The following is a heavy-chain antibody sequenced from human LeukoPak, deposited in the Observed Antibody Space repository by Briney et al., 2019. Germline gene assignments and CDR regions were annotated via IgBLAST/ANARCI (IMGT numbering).Heavy chain of an antibody. J-gene: IGHJ3*02. CDR2: IYYSGST. Sequence: SETLSLTCTVSGGSISSSSYYWGWIRQPPGKGLEWIGSIYYSGSTYYNPSLKSRVTISVDTSKNQFSLKLSSVTAADTDVYYCLSCYDSSPVDAFDIWGQGTMVTVSS. CDR1: GGSISSSSYY. D-gene: IGHD3-22*01. CDR3: LSCYDSSPVDAFDI. V-gene: IGHV4-39*07.